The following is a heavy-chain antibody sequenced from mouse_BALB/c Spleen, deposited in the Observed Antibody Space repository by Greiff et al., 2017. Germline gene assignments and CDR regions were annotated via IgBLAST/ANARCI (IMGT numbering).Heavy chain of an antibody. J-gene: IGHJ2*01. D-gene: IGHD2-4*01. CDR3: AREDYDGNYFDY. CDR1: GFTFTDYY. CDR2: IRNKANGYTT. Sequence: EVKLVESGGGLVQPGGSLRLSCATSGFTFTDYYTSWVRQPPGKALEWLGFIRNKANGYTTEYSASVKGRFTISRDNSQSILYLQMNTLRAEDSATYYCAREDYDGNYFDYWGQGTTLTVSS. V-gene: IGHV7-3*02.